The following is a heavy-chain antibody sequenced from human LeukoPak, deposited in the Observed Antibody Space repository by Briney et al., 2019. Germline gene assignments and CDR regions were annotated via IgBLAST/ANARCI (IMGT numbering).Heavy chain of an antibody. CDR2: INPNNGDT. D-gene: IGHD3-3*01. Sequence: AASVKVSCKASGYTFTAYYMHWVRQAPGQGLEWMGWINPNNGDTNFAQKFQGRVTITADKSTSTAYMELSSLRSEDTAVYYCARAGSYYDFWSGQYYGMDVWGQGTTVTVSS. CDR1: GYTFTAYY. CDR3: ARAGSYYDFWSGQYYGMDV. V-gene: IGHV1-2*02. J-gene: IGHJ6*02.